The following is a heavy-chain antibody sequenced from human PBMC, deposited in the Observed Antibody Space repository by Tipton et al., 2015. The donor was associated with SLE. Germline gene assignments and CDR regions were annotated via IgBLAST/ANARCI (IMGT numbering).Heavy chain of an antibody. CDR2: IYYSGRT. J-gene: IGHJ1*01. D-gene: IGHD5-12*01. CDR3: ARRAQSGYDSSFRR. CDR1: GDSIRRIGYY. V-gene: IGHV4-39*07. Sequence: TLSLTCTVPGDSIRRIGYYWDWIRQPPGKGLEWIGTIYYSGRTNYNPSHKSRVTISVDTSKNQFSLQMSSVTAADTAVYYCARRAQSGYDSSFRRWGQGTLVTVSS.